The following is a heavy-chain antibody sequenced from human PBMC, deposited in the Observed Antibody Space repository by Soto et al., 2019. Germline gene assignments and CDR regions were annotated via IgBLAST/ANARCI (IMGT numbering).Heavy chain of an antibody. D-gene: IGHD2-15*01. Sequence: PGGSLRLSCTASGFTFFTYAMTWVRQAPGKGLEWVSSITDTGVSTYYADSVKGRFTISRDNSKNTLYLQMNSLRTDDSAVYYCAKDTPVVMFLFDSWGRGTVVTVSS. J-gene: IGHJ4*02. CDR1: GFTFFTYA. V-gene: IGHV3-23*01. CDR3: AKDTPVVMFLFDS. CDR2: ITDTGVST.